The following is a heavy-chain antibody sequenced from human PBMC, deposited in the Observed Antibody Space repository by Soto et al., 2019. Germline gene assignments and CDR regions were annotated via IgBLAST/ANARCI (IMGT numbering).Heavy chain of an antibody. J-gene: IGHJ5*02. V-gene: IGHV3-23*01. CDR2: ISGSGGST. CDR1: GFTFSRYA. Sequence: GGSLRLSCAASGFTFSRYAMSWVRQAPGKGLEWVSAISGSGGSTYYADSVKGRFTISRDNSKNTLYLQMNSLRAEDTAVYYCAKSYGVDLPQLGWFDPWGQGTLVTVSS. D-gene: IGHD1-1*01. CDR3: AKSYGVDLPQLGWFDP.